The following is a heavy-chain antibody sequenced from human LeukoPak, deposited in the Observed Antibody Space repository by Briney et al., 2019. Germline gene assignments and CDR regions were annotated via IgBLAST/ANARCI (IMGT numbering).Heavy chain of an antibody. CDR3: ARGNAHAFDI. CDR1: GFTLSSYW. Sequence: GGSLRLSCAVSGFTLSSYWMHWVRQLPGKGLVWVSRINSDGSGISYAGSVKGRFTISRDNAKNTLYLQMDSLRAEDTAVYYCARGNAHAFDIWGQGTMVTVSS. V-gene: IGHV3-74*01. CDR2: INSDGSGI. J-gene: IGHJ3*02.